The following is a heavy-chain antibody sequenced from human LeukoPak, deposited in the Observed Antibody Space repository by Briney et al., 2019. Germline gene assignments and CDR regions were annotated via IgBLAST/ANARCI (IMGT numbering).Heavy chain of an antibody. D-gene: IGHD6-13*01. CDR1: GYTFTSYG. CDR2: ISAYNGNT. Sequence: GASVKVFCKASGYTFTSYGISWVRQAPGQGLEWIGWISAYNGNTNYAQKHQGRVTMTTDTSTSTAYMELRSLRSDDTAVYYCARDNAEIAAAGTLLGDYWGQGTLVTVSS. J-gene: IGHJ4*02. CDR3: ARDNAEIAAAGTLLGDY. V-gene: IGHV1-18*01.